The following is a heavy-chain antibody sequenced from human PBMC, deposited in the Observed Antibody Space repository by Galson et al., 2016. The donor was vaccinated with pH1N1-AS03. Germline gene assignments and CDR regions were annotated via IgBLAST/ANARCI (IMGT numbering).Heavy chain of an antibody. J-gene: IGHJ4*02. V-gene: IGHV2-70*04. CDR3: ARNGYSSGWYELYYFDY. Sequence: PALVKPTQTLTLTCTFSGFSLRTSGMRVSWIRQPPGKALEWLARIDWDDDKFYSTSLKTRLTIAKDTSKNQVVLTMTNMDPVDTATYYCARNGYSSGWYELYYFDYWGQGTLVTVSS. D-gene: IGHD6-19*01. CDR1: GFSLRTSGMR. CDR2: IDWDDDK.